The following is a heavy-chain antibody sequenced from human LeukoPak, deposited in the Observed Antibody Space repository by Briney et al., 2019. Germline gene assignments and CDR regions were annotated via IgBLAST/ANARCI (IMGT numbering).Heavy chain of an antibody. Sequence: SETLSLTCAVSGGSIISGNWWSWVRQPPGKGLEWIGEIYHSGRTNYNPSLKSRVTISVDTSKNQFSLKLSSVTAADTAVYYCARLLLYGRSAFDIWGQGTMVTVSS. J-gene: IGHJ3*02. D-gene: IGHD3-16*02. CDR3: ARLLLYGRSAFDI. V-gene: IGHV4-4*02. CDR2: IYHSGRT. CDR1: GGSIISGNW.